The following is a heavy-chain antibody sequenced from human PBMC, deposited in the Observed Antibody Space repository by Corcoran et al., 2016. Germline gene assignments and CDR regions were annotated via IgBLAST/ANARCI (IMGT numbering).Heavy chain of an antibody. V-gene: IGHV1-18*01. CDR2: ISAYNGYT. D-gene: IGHD6-19*01. J-gene: IGHJ4*02. CDR3: ARDCDGRTVAGRAPDK. Sequence: QVQLVQSGAEVKEPGASVKVSCKASGYTFTSYGISWVRQAPGQGLEWMGWISAYNGYTNYAQKLQGRVTMTTDTSTRTAYMELRSLRSDDTAVYYCARDCDGRTVAGRAPDKWGQGTLVTVSS. CDR1: GYTFTSYG.